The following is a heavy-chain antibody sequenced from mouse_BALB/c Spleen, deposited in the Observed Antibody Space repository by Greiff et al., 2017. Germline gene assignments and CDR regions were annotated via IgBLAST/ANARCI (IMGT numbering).Heavy chain of an antibody. J-gene: IGHJ3*01. Sequence: EVMLVESGGGLVKPGGSLKLSCAASGFTFSSYAMSWVRQSPEKRLEWVAEISSGGSYTYYPDTVTGRFTISRDNAKNTLYLEMSSLRSEDTAMYYCAREGNYVAYWGQGTLVTVSA. D-gene: IGHD2-1*01. CDR3: AREGNYVAY. CDR1: GFTFSSYA. V-gene: IGHV5-9-4*01. CDR2: ISSGGSYT.